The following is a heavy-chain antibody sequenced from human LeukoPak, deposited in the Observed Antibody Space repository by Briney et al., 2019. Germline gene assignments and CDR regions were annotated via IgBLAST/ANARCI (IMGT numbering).Heavy chain of an antibody. V-gene: IGHV4-59*08. CDR1: GGSISSYY. CDR2: IYYSGST. CDR3: ARFNYYYGMDV. Sequence: SETLSLTCTVSGGSISSYYWSWIRQPPGKGLEWIGYIYYSGSTNYNPSLKSRVTISADTSKNQFSLKLSSVTAADTAVYYCARFNYYYGMDVWGQGTTVTVSS. J-gene: IGHJ6*02.